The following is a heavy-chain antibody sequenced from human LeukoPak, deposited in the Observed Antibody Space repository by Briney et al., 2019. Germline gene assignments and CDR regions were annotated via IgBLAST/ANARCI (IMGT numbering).Heavy chain of an antibody. Sequence: PGGSLRLSCAASGFTFSSYWMHWVRQPPGKGLVWVSRITISETNTDYADSVKGRFTISRDNAKNTVYLQMNNLRAEDTAVYYCVRDLGSGTPFDYWGQGALVIVSS. CDR1: GFTFSSYW. J-gene: IGHJ4*02. D-gene: IGHD1-14*01. CDR3: VRDLGSGTPFDY. CDR2: ITISETNT. V-gene: IGHV3-74*01.